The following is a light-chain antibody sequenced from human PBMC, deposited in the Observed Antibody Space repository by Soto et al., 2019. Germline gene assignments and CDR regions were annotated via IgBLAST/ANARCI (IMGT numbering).Light chain of an antibody. J-gene: IGKJ4*01. CDR3: QQRSNWPS. CDR1: QNVNCY. CDR2: DAS. Sequence: EIVLTQSPATLSLSPGERATLSCRASQNVNCYLAWYQQKPGQAPRLLIYDASNRATGIPARFSGSGSGTDFTLTISSLEPEDFAVYYCQQRSNWPSFGGGTKVEIK. V-gene: IGKV3-11*01.